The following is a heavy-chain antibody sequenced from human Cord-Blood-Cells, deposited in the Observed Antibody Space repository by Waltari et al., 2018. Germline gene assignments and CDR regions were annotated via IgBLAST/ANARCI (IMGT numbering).Heavy chain of an antibody. D-gene: IGHD2-21*01. V-gene: IGHV5-51*01. J-gene: IGHJ3*02. CDR1: GYSFTSYW. CDR2: IYPGDSDT. CDR3: ASGRDCGGDCYSFAFDI. Sequence: EVQLVQSGAEVKEPGESLTISCKGSGYSFTSYWIGWVRQIPGQGLEWIGFIYPGDSDTRYSPSFQGQVTISADKSISTAYLQWSSLKASDTAMYYCASGRDCGGDCYSFAFDIWGQGTMVTVSS.